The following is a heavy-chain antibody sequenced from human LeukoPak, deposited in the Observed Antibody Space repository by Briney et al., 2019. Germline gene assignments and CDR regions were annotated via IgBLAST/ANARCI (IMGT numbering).Heavy chain of an antibody. CDR3: ARAWSDGGKEVAH. J-gene: IGHJ4*02. CDR2: IYYSGST. D-gene: IGHD4-23*01. V-gene: IGHV4-59*01. Sequence: SETLSLTCTVSGGSISTYFWSWIRQPPGKGLEWIGDIYYSGSTNYNPSLKSRVTISVDTSKNQFSLKLSSVTAADTAVYYCARAWSDGGKEVAHWGQGILVTVSS. CDR1: GGSISTYF.